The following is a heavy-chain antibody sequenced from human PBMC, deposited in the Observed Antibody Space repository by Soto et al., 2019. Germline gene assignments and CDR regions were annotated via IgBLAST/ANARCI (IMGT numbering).Heavy chain of an antibody. CDR3: ASGDPHLTLYYGMDV. D-gene: IGHD4-17*01. CDR2: IDPSDSYT. V-gene: IGHV5-10-1*01. J-gene: IGHJ6*02. CDR1: GYSFTSYW. Sequence: GESLKISCNGSGYSFTSYWISWVRQMPGKGLEWMGRIDPSDSYTNYSPSFQGHVTISADKSISTAYLQWSSLKASDTAMYYCASGDPHLTLYYGMDVWGQGTTVTVSS.